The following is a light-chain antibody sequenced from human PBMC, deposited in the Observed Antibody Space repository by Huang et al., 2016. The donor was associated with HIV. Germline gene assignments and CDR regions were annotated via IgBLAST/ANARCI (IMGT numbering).Light chain of an antibody. CDR1: QSIKRY. J-gene: IGKJ1*01. Sequence: DIQMTQSPSSLSASVGDRVSITCWASQSIKRYLNWYQQKPGKAPKVLIYAASNLQSGFPSSFSGSGSETAFTLTISRLQPDHSATYYCPQSYTTPWTFGQGTKVEI. CDR2: AAS. CDR3: PQSYTTPWT. V-gene: IGKV1-39*01.